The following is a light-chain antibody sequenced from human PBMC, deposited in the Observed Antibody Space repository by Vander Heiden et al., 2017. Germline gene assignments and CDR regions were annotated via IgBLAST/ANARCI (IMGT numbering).Light chain of an antibody. CDR3: QSYDSSLSGSLV. CDR2: GNS. CDR1: SSNIGAGYD. V-gene: IGLV1-40*01. Sequence: QSGLTQPPSVSGAPGQGVTISCTGSSSNIGAGYDVHWYQQLPGTAPKLLIYGNSNRPSGVPDRFSGSKSGTSASLAITGLQAEDEADYYCQSYDSSLSGSLVFGTGTKVTVL. J-gene: IGLJ1*01.